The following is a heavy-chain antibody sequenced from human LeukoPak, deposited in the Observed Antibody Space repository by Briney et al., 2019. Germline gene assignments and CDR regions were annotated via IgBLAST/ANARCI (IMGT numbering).Heavy chain of an antibody. J-gene: IGHJ3*02. V-gene: IGHV3-53*01. CDR3: ASGFSVVVVAATHAFDI. Sequence: GGSLRLSCAASGFTVSSNYMSWVRQAPGKGLEWVSVIYSGGSTYYADSVKGRFTISRDNSKNTLYLQMNSLRAEDTAVYYCASGFSVVVVAATHAFDIWGQGTMVTVSS. CDR1: GFTVSSNY. CDR2: IYSGGST. D-gene: IGHD2-15*01.